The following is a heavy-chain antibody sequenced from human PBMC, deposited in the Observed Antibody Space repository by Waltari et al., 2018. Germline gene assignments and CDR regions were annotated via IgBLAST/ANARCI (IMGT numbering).Heavy chain of an antibody. CDR1: GYSISSGYY. Sequence: QVQLQESGPGLVKPSETLSLTCAVSGYSISSGYYWGWIRQPPGKGLEWIGSIYHSGSTTYNPSLRSRVSISLDTSQNQFSLKVSSVTAEDTAMYYCARGFMGGSSWYNFDSWGQGTLVTVSS. CDR2: IYHSGST. V-gene: IGHV4-38-2*01. CDR3: ARGFMGGSSWYNFDS. D-gene: IGHD6-13*01. J-gene: IGHJ4*02.